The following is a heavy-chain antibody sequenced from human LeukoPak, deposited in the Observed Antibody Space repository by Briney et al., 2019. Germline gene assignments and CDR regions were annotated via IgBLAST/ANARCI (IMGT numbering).Heavy chain of an antibody. J-gene: IGHJ4*02. CDR2: IFYSGNT. V-gene: IGHV4-39*07. Sequence: SETLSLTCAVSGGSISSGAYSWSWIRQPPGKGLEWLGSIFYSGNTHYNPSLKSPVTISIDTSKNQFSLKVSSVTAADTAIYYCARDLSFDWFPYYFDYWGQGILVTVSS. D-gene: IGHD3-9*01. CDR1: GGSISSGAYS. CDR3: ARDLSFDWFPYYFDY.